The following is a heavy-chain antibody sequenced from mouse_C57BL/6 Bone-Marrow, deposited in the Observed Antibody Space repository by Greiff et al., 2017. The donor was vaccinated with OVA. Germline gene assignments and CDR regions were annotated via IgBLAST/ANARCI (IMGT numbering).Heavy chain of an antibody. CDR3: ARSEEYYGSSLAWFAY. D-gene: IGHD1-1*01. CDR2: INPYNGDT. CDR1: GYSFTGYF. Sequence: VHVKQSGPELVKPGDSVKISCKASGYSFTGYFMNWVMQSHGKSLEWIGRINPYNGDTFYNQKFKGKATLTVDKSSSTAHMELRSLTSEDSAVYYCARSEEYYGSSLAWFAYWGQGTLVTVSA. V-gene: IGHV1-20*01. J-gene: IGHJ3*01.